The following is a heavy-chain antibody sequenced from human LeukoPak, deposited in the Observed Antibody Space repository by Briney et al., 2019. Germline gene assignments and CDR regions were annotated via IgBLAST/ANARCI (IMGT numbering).Heavy chain of an antibody. CDR2: ISSEGKTT. V-gene: IGHV3-64*04. Sequence: PGGSLRLSCSASGFIFSPYAMHWVRQAPGKGLEYVSSISSEGKTTYYADSVKGRFTISRDNSKNTLYLQMNSLRAEDTAVYYCARDNGVDRGVIHLIDYWGQGTLVTVSS. J-gene: IGHJ4*02. CDR3: ARDNGVDRGVIHLIDY. CDR1: GFIFSPYA. D-gene: IGHD3-10*01.